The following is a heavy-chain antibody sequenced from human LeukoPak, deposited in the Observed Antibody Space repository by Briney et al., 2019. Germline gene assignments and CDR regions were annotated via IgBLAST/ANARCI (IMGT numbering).Heavy chain of an antibody. V-gene: IGHV1-46*01. J-gene: IGHJ6*02. Sequence: ASVKVSCKASGYTFTSYYMHWERQAPGQGLEWLGILNPSGGSTSYAQKFQGRVTMTRDTSTSTVYMELSSLRSEDTAVYYCARDLYPVVAATRRHYYYGMDVWGQGTTVTVSS. CDR3: ARDLYPVVAATRRHYYYGMDV. CDR1: GYTFTSYY. CDR2: LNPSGGST. D-gene: IGHD2-15*01.